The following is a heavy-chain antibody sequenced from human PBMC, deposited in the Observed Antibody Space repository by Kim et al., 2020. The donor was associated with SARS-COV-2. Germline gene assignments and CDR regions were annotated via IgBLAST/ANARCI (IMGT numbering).Heavy chain of an antibody. J-gene: IGHJ4*02. CDR2: I. Sequence: IGYADSVKGRFTISRENAKNSLYLQMNSLRAEDTALYYCAKEGVGATHFDCWGQGTLVTVSS. CDR3: AKEGVGATHFDC. D-gene: IGHD1-26*01. V-gene: IGHV3-9*01.